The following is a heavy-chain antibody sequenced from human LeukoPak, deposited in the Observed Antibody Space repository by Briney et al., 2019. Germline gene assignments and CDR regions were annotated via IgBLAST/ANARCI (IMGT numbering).Heavy chain of an antibody. CDR2: IYYSGGS. J-gene: IGHJ4*02. Sequence: SETLSLTCTVSGGSISSYSWSWIRQPPGKGLEWIGHIYYSGGSNYNPSLKSRVTISVDTSKNQFSLKLNSVTAADTAVYYCARLVDYWGQGTLVTVSS. V-gene: IGHV4-59*01. CDR1: GGSISSYS. D-gene: IGHD2-2*01. CDR3: ARLVDY.